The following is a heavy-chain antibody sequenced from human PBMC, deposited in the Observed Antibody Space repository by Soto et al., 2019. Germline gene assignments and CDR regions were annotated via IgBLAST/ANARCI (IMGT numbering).Heavy chain of an antibody. Sequence: GGSLRLSCAASGFTFSSYAMSWVRQAPGKGLEWVSAISGSGGSTYYADSVKGRFTISRDNSKNTLYLQMNSVRADDTAVYYCAKVMVKNRFDPWGRGTLVTVSS. V-gene: IGHV3-23*01. CDR2: ISGSGGST. CDR3: AKVMVKNRFDP. J-gene: IGHJ5*02. D-gene: IGHD5-18*01. CDR1: GFTFSSYA.